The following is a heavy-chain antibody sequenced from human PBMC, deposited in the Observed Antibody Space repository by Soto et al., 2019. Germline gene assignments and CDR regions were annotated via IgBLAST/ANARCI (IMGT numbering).Heavy chain of an antibody. CDR1: GGTFKTYT. D-gene: IGHD3-22*01. Sequence: QVQLVQSGAEMKKPGSSVKVSCKASGGTFKTYTINWVRQAPGQGLEWMGGIIPMFTTTKYAQRFQDRVTITADESTSTAYMELSSLRSEDTAIYYCARKSKSDYYFDSSDFSDAYDVWGQGTMVTVSS. CDR3: ARKSKSDYYFDSSDFSDAYDV. V-gene: IGHV1-69*01. J-gene: IGHJ3*01. CDR2: IIPMFTTT.